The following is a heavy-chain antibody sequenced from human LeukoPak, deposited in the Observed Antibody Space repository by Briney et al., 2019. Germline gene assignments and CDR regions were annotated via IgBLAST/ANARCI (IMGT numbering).Heavy chain of an antibody. D-gene: IGHD5-24*01. V-gene: IGHV3-23*01. Sequence: GGSLRLSCGASAFIFKNYAMSWVRQAPGKGLEWVSTISPTGSHTFYSDSVKGRYDISRDNSKNTLYLQMNSLRAEDTAVYYCARDRPGDGFNSDWGQGTLVTVSS. CDR1: AFIFKNYA. CDR3: ARDRPGDGFNSD. J-gene: IGHJ4*02. CDR2: ISPTGSHT.